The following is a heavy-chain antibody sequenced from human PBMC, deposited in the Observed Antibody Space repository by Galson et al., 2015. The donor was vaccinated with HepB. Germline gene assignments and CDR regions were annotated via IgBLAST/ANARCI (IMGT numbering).Heavy chain of an antibody. J-gene: IGHJ4*02. CDR1: GFTFSSYS. Sequence: SLRLSCAASGFTFSSYSMNWVRQAPGKGLEWVSSISSSSSYIYYADSVKGRFTISRDNAKNSLYLQMNSLRAEDTAVYYCARVPSLVADHFDYWGQGTLVTVSS. CDR2: ISSSSSYI. D-gene: IGHD5-12*01. V-gene: IGHV3-21*01. CDR3: ARVPSLVADHFDY.